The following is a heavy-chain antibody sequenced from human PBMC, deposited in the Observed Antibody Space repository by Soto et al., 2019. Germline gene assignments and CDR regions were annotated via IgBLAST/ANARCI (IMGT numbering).Heavy chain of an antibody. D-gene: IGHD5-12*01. CDR3: ARGQEGVVATH. Sequence: QVQLQQWGAGLLKPSETLSLTCAVNGGSLSGYYWSWIRQPPGKGLEWIGEIKDGGSTNYSPSLKGRDTISSDTSHNQFSLRLNSVTAADTAVYYCARGQEGVVATHWDQGTLVTVSS. CDR2: IKDGGST. CDR1: GGSLSGYY. J-gene: IGHJ4*02. V-gene: IGHV4-34*01.